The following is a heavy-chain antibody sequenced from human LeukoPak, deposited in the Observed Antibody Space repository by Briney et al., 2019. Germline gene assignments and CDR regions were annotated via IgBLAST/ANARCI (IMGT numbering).Heavy chain of an antibody. D-gene: IGHD3-16*01. V-gene: IGHV1-46*01. CDR3: AREFGGTYRFDY. CDR1: VYTFTTYY. CDR2: IFTGGGGT. J-gene: IGHJ4*02. Sequence: ASVKVSCKASVYTFTTYYIHWVRQAPGQSLEWIVIIFTGGGGTRYTQQFQGRVTMTRGTSMSTVYMEVSSLRSDDTAVYYCAREFGGTYRFDYWGQGTLVTVSS.